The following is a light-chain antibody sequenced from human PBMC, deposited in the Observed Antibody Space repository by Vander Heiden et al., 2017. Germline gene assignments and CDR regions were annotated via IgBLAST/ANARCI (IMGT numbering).Light chain of an antibody. CDR1: QSVSSSY. V-gene: IGKV3-20*01. Sequence: ILSTLSPATRSLSPGERDTLSCWASQSVSSSYLAWYQQKPGQAPRLLIYGASSRATGFADRFSGSGSGTDFTLTISRREPEDFAVYYGQQDGSSPNTCGGGTKVEIK. J-gene: IGKJ4*01. CDR3: QQDGSSPNT. CDR2: GAS.